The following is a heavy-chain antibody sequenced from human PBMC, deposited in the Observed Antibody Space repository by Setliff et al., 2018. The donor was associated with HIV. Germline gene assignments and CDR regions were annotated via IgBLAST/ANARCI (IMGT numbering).Heavy chain of an antibody. CDR2: IDSSGTT. D-gene: IGHD3-10*01. V-gene: IGHV4-4*07. CDR3: ARDRHSSGLGSYGP. Sequence: SETLSLTCTISGGSFGVYRWSWIRQSAGRGLEWIGRIDSSGTTDFKPSLEGRVAISVDTSRNQFSLRVTSVTAADTAVYFCARDRHSSGLGSYGPWGPGILVTVSS. CDR1: GGSFGVYR. J-gene: IGHJ5*02.